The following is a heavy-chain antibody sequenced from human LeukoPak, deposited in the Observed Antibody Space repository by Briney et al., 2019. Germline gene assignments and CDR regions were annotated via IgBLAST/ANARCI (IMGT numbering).Heavy chain of an antibody. CDR1: GFTFSSYS. CDR3: ARPVSGWYVTSDY. D-gene: IGHD6-19*01. V-gene: IGHV3-48*04. CDR2: ISSSSSTI. Sequence: GGSLRLSCAASGFTFSSYSMNWVRQAPGKGLEWVSYISSSSSTIYYADSVKGRFTISRDNAKNSLYLQMNSLRAEDTAVYYCARPVSGWYVTSDYWGQGTLVTVSS. J-gene: IGHJ4*02.